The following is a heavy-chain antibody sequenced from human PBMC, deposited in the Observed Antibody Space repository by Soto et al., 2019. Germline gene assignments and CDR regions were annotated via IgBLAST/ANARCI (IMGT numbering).Heavy chain of an antibody. CDR3: ARGEQLALYGMDV. V-gene: IGHV1-2*04. J-gene: IGHJ6*02. D-gene: IGHD6-6*01. CDR1: RGTFPVYY. Sequence: VSFMASRGTFPVYYMHFVREAPGQGLEWMGWINPNSGGTNYAQKFQGWVTMTRDTSISIAYMELSRLRSDDRAVYYCARGEQLALYGMDVWGQGTTVTVSS. CDR2: INPNSGGT.